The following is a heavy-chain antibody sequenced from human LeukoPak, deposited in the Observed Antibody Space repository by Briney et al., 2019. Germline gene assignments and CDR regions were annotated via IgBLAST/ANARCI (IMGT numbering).Heavy chain of an antibody. CDR3: AGGGSCYGRCWSDP. J-gene: IGHJ5*02. CDR2: INRSGST. Sequence: PSETLSLTCAVYGGSFSDSYWSWIRQPPGKGLEWIGEINRSGSTNYTPSLKSRVTISVDTSKNQFSLKLSSVTAADTAVYYCAGGGSCYGRCWSDPWGQGTLVTVSS. D-gene: IGHD2-15*01. V-gene: IGHV4-34*01. CDR1: GGSFSDSY.